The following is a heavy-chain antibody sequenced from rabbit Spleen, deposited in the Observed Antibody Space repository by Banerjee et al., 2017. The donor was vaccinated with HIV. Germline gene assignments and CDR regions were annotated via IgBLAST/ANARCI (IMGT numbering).Heavy chain of an antibody. J-gene: IGHJ4*01. Sequence: QSLEESGGDLVKPGASLTLTCKASGFDFITNEACWVRQAPGKGLEWIGCMNNGIGATWSASWVNGRFTISKTSSTTVTLQMTSLTAADTATYFCAREVLYAAYAGFGDATMYYFDLWGPGTLVTVS. V-gene: IGHV1S40*01. CDR1: GFDFITNE. CDR3: AREVLYAAYAGFGDATMYYFDL. CDR2: MNNGIGAT. D-gene: IGHD6-1*01.